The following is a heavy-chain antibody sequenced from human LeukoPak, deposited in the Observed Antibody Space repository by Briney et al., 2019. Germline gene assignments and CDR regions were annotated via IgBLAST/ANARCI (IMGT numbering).Heavy chain of an antibody. V-gene: IGHV5-51*01. CDR2: IYPGDSDT. CDR3: ARHFLCGGDCYSPADY. D-gene: IGHD2-21*02. CDR1: GYSFTSYW. Sequence: RPRGSLKISCKCSGYSFTSYWIGWVRQMPGKGLEWMGIIYPGDSDTRYSPSFQGQVTISADKSISTAYLQWSSLKASDTAMYYCARHFLCGGDCYSPADYWGQGTLVTVSP. J-gene: IGHJ4*02.